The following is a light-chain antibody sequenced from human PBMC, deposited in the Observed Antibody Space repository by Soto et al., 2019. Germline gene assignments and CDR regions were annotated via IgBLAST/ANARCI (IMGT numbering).Light chain of an antibody. CDR3: SPYAGSNNLV. J-gene: IGLJ2*01. CDR1: STDVGGYNY. CDR2: EVT. V-gene: IGLV2-8*01. Sequence: QSALTQPPSASGSPGQSVTISCTGTSTDVGGYNYVSWYQQRPGKAPKLMIYEVTKRPSGVPDRFSGSKSGNTASLTVSGLQAEDEADYYCSPYAGSNNLVFGGGTKLTVL.